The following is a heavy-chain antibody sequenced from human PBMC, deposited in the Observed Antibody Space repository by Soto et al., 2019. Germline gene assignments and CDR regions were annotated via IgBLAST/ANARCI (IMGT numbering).Heavy chain of an antibody. CDR3: ARVGFRGATNYYYYYGMDV. Sequence: GGSLRLSCAASGFTFSSYWMSWVRQAPGKGLEWVANIKQDGSEKYYVDSVKGRFTISRDNAKNSLYLQMNSLRAEDTAVYYCARVGFRGATNYYYYYGMDVWGQGTTVTVSS. CDR2: IKQDGSEK. J-gene: IGHJ6*02. V-gene: IGHV3-7*05. CDR1: GFTFSSYW. D-gene: IGHD1-26*01.